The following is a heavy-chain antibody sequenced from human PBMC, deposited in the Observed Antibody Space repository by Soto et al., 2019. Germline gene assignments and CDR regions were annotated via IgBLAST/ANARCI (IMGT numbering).Heavy chain of an antibody. CDR1: GYTFTGYY. J-gene: IGHJ6*02. CDR2: INPNSGGT. Sequence: QVQLVQSGAEVKKPGSSVKVSCKASGYTFTGYYMHWVRQAPGQGLEWMGWINPNSGGTNFAQKFQGRVTMTRATSISTAYMELSRMRSDDTAVYYCARKGYGSNYYGMDVWGQGTTVTVSS. D-gene: IGHD3-10*01. CDR3: ARKGYGSNYYGMDV. V-gene: IGHV1-2*02.